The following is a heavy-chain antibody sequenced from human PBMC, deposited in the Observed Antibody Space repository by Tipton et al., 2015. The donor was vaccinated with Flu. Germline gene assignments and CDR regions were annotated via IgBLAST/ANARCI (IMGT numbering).Heavy chain of an antibody. J-gene: IGHJ6*02. V-gene: IGHV4-61*01. D-gene: IGHD3-16*01. Sequence: TLSLTCAVSGYSISSGYYWSWIRQPPGKGLEWIGYIYDSVTSNYNPSLKSRLTISVDSSKNQFSLKLTSVTAADTAVYYCARARAPYYYYAMDLWGQGTAVTVSS. CDR2: IYDSVTS. CDR1: GYSISSGYY. CDR3: ARARAPYYYYAMDL.